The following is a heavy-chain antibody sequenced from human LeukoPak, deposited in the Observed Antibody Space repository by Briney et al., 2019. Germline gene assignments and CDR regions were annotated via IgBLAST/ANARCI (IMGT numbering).Heavy chain of an antibody. CDR2: VFYSGGS. CDR3: ARNFPGRKEDV. Sequence: PSETLSLTCAVSGASITNRTHYWGWIRQSPGKGLEWIASVFYSGGSYYNPSFRSRVTISMDTSENQISLTLNSATAADTAIYYCARNFPGRKEDVWGKGTTVTVSS. J-gene: IGHJ6*04. CDR1: GASITNRTHY. V-gene: IGHV4-39*07. D-gene: IGHD1-14*01.